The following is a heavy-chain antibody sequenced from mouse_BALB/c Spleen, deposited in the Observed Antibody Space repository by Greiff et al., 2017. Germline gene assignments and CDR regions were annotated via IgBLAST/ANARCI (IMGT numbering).Heavy chain of an antibody. CDR1: GYSFTSYY. V-gene: IGHV1S135*01. CDR3: ARSGHYGNYRFDY. Sequence: VQLKESGPELMKPGASVKISCKASGYSFTSYYMHWVKQSHGKSLEWIGYIDPFNGGTSYNQKFKGKATLTVDKSSSTAYMHLSSLTSEDSAVYYCARSGHYGNYRFDYWGQGTTLTVSS. D-gene: IGHD2-1*01. CDR2: IDPFNGGT. J-gene: IGHJ2*01.